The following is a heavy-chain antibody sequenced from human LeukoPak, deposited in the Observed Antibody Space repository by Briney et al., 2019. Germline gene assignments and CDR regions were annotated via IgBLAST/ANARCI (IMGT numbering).Heavy chain of an antibody. CDR1: GGSISSGGYY. CDR2: IYATERT. V-gene: IGHV4-61*02. J-gene: IGHJ4*02. Sequence: SETLSLTCTVSGGSISSGGYYWSWIRQPAGKGLEWIGRIYATERTNYNPSLKSRVTISVDTSKNQFSLKLSSVTAADTAVYHCARRSFGGVIRYWGQGTLVTVSS. CDR3: ARRSFGGVIRY. D-gene: IGHD3-16*02.